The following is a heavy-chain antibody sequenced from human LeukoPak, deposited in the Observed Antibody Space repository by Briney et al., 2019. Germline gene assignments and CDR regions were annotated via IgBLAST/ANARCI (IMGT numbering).Heavy chain of an antibody. CDR2: INPSGGST. CDR3: ARDQGVGYYDIVTAAYYFDY. Sequence: ASVKVSCKASGYTFTSYYMHWVRQAPGQGLEWMGIINPSGGSTSYAQKFQGRVTMTRDTSTSTVYMELSSLRSEDTAVYYCARDQGVGYYDIVTAAYYFDYWGQGTLVTVSS. CDR1: GYTFTSYY. D-gene: IGHD3-9*01. V-gene: IGHV1-46*01. J-gene: IGHJ4*02.